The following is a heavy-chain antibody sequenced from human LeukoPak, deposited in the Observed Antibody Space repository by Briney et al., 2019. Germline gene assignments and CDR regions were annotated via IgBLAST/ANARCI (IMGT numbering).Heavy chain of an antibody. V-gene: IGHV3-74*01. Sequence: PGGSLRLSCVAPGFTFSNYWMHWVRQAPGKGLVWVSRIDSDGSSTIYADSVKGRFTISRDNAKNTLYLQMNSLRADDTAVYYCASSPAISNYRGQGTLVTVSS. CDR1: GFTFSNYW. CDR2: IDSDGSST. J-gene: IGHJ4*02. D-gene: IGHD2/OR15-2a*01. CDR3: ASSPAISNY.